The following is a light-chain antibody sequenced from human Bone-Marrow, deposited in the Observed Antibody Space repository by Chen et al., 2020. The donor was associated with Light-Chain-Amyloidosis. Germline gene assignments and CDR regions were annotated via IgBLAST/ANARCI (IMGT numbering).Light chain of an antibody. Sequence: SYELTQPPSVSVFPGQTARITCSGDVLPTKYAYWYQQKPGQAPVLVIHRDTDRPSGISERFSVSSSVTTATLTIRGVQAEDKSAYLCQSAYSSGTYEVIFGGGTKLTVL. CDR1: VLPTKY. CDR3: QSAYSSGTYEVI. CDR2: RDT. V-gene: IGLV3-25*03. J-gene: IGLJ2*01.